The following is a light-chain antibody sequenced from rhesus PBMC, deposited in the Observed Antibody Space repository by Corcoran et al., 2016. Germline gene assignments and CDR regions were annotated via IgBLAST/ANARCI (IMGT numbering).Light chain of an antibody. CDR3: QQHKSYLYS. V-gene: IGKV1S14*01. CDR1: QGISTY. Sequence: DIQMTQSPSSLSASVGDTVTITCRASQGISTYLAWYKQEPGKAPKPLIHYATNVESGVPSRCSGSGPWTDFTLSISSLQPEDFATYYCQQHKSYLYSFGQGTKVEIK. CDR2: YAT. J-gene: IGKJ2*01.